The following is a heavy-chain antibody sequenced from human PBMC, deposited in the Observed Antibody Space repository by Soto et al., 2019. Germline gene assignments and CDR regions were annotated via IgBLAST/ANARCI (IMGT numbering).Heavy chain of an antibody. V-gene: IGHV3-23*01. CDR1: GFTFSSYA. Sequence: PGGSLRLSCAASGFTFSSYAMSWVRQAPGKGLEWVSAISGSGGSTYYADSVKGRFTISRDNSKNTLYLQMNSLRAEDTAVYYCAKDPELLRYFDWPLNYFDYWGQGTLVTVSS. CDR2: ISGSGGST. J-gene: IGHJ4*02. CDR3: AKDPELLRYFDWPLNYFDY. D-gene: IGHD3-9*01.